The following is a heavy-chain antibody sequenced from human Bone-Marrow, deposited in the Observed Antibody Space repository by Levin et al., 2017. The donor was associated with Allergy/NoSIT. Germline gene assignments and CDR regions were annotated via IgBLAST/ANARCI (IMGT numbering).Heavy chain of an antibody. Sequence: PGGSLRLSCAASGFTFSSYAMHWVRQAPGKGLEWVAVISYDGSNKYYADSVKGRFTISRDNSKNTLYLQMNSLRAEDTAVYYCARDLGYSNYRYYYYDGMDVWGQGTTVTVSS. D-gene: IGHD4-11*01. CDR3: ARDLGYSNYRYYYYDGMDV. CDR2: ISYDGSNK. CDR1: GFTFSSYA. V-gene: IGHV3-30-3*01. J-gene: IGHJ6*02.